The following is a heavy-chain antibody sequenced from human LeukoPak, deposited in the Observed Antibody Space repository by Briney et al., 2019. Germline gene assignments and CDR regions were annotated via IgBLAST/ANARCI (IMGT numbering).Heavy chain of an antibody. CDR1: GYSMIGHY. CDR3: ARGSGSYRGVLDY. Sequence: GASVKVSCKPSGYSMIGHYMHWVRQAPGQGLEWMGIINPSGGSTSYAQKFQGRVTMTRDTSTSTVYMELSSLRSEDTAVYYCARGSGSYRGVLDYWGQGTLVTVSS. CDR2: INPSGGST. J-gene: IGHJ4*02. D-gene: IGHD1-26*01. V-gene: IGHV1-46*01.